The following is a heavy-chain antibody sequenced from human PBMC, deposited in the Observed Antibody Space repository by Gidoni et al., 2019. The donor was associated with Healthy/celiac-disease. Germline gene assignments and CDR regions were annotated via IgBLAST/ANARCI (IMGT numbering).Heavy chain of an antibody. V-gene: IGHV3-48*03. D-gene: IGHD7-27*01. CDR2: ISSSGSTI. CDR3: ARKMGIGYYFDY. J-gene: IGHJ4*02. Sequence: EVQLVESGGGLVQPGGSLRLSCAASGFTFSSYEMNWVRQAPGKGLEWVSYISSSGSTIYYADSVKGRFTISRDNAKNSLYLQMNSLRAEDTAVYYCARKMGIGYYFDYWGQGTLVTVSS. CDR1: GFTFSSYE.